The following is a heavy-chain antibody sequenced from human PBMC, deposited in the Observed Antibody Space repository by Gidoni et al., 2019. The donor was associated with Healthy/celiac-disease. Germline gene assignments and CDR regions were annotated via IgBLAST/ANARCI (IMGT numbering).Heavy chain of an antibody. Sequence: QVQLQESGPGLVKPSQTLSLTCTVSGGSISSGGYYWSWVRQHPGKGLEWIGYIYYSGSTYYNPSLKSRVTISVDTSKNQFSLKLSSVTAADTAVYYCARGRFYGGASHPVDAFDIWGQGTMVTVSS. CDR3: ARGRFYGGASHPVDAFDI. J-gene: IGHJ3*02. V-gene: IGHV4-31*03. CDR1: GGSISSGGYY. D-gene: IGHD4-17*01. CDR2: IYYSGST.